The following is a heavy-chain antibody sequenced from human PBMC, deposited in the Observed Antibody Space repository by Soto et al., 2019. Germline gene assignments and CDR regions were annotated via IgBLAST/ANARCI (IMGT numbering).Heavy chain of an antibody. J-gene: IGHJ3*02. D-gene: IGHD1-26*01. CDR1: GGSITTVGNY. CDR2: ISYSGST. V-gene: IGHV4-31*03. Sequence: SETLSLTCTVSGGSITTVGNYWSWIRQFPGKGLEWIGHISYSGSTNSNPSLRSRLSMSVDTSKNQFSPELSSVTAADTAVYYCARLLGSGNYLGIFDAFDIWGQGTVVTVSS. CDR3: ARLLGSGNYLGIFDAFDI.